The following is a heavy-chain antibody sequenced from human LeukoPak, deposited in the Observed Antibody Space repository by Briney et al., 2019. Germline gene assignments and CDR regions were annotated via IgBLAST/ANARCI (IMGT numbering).Heavy chain of an antibody. J-gene: IGHJ4*02. CDR2: IYGDGST. CDR3: AIGSYCSGGSCYPLFDY. D-gene: IGHD2-15*01. Sequence: PGGSLRLSCGASGFTVKNNYMNWVRQAPGKGLEWVSGIYGDGSTYYADFVKGRFTISRGSSKSTLYLQMNSLRAEDTAVYYCAIGSYCSGGSCYPLFDYWGRGTLVTVSS. CDR1: GFTVKNNY. V-gene: IGHV3-53*01.